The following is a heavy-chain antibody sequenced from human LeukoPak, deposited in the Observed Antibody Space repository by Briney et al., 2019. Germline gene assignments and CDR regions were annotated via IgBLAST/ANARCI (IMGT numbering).Heavy chain of an antibody. CDR1: GGSISSYY. CDR2: IYTSGST. CDR3: ARGDGYNLSYYYYYMDV. V-gene: IGHV4-4*07. Sequence: PSETLSLTCTVSGGSISSYYWSWIRQPAGKGLEWIGRIYTSGSTNYNPSLKSRVTMSVDTSKNQFSLKLSSVTAADTAVYYCARGDGYNLSYYYYYMDVWGKGTTVTVSS. J-gene: IGHJ6*03. D-gene: IGHD5-24*01.